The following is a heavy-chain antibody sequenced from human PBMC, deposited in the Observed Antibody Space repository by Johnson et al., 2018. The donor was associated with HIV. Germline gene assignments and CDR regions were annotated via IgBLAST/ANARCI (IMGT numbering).Heavy chain of an antibody. CDR3: ANLEYNSTDAFDI. J-gene: IGHJ3*02. Sequence: MLLVESGGGLVQPGGSLRLSCAASGFTFSSYAMSWVRQAPGKGLEWVSVIYSGGNTYYADSVKGRFSISRDNSKNTLYLQRNSLRAEDTAVYYCANLEYNSTDAFDILGQGTQVTVSS. V-gene: IGHV3-66*02. CDR1: GFTFSSYA. D-gene: IGHD6-6*01. CDR2: IYSGGNT.